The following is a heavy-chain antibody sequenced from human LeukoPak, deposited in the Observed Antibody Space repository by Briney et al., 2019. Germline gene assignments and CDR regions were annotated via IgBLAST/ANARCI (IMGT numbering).Heavy chain of an antibody. J-gene: IGHJ4*02. Sequence: SETLSLTCTVSSGSINSYYWGWVRQPPGKGLEWIGRIYTTGATQYNPSLKSRVTMSIDTSTNQFSLNLRSMTAADTAVYYCGRQGYTASYYFLDFWSQGTLVTVS. V-gene: IGHV4-4*07. D-gene: IGHD1-26*01. CDR2: IYTTGAT. CDR3: GRQGYTASYYFLDF. CDR1: SGSINSYY.